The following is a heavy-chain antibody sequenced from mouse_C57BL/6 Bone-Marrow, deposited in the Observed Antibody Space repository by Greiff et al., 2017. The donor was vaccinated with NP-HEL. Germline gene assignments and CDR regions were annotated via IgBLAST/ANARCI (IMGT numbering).Heavy chain of an antibody. CDR1: GFTFSSYA. CDR2: ISDGGSYT. CDR3: GRVPYYYGSSYAMDY. D-gene: IGHD1-1*01. Sequence: EVQGVESGGGLVKPGGSLKLSCAASGFTFSSYAMSWVRQTPEKRLEWVATISDGGSYTYYPDNVKGRFTISRDNAKNNLYLQMSHLKSVDTAMYYCGRVPYYYGSSYAMDYWGQGTSVTVSS. V-gene: IGHV5-4*01. J-gene: IGHJ4*01.